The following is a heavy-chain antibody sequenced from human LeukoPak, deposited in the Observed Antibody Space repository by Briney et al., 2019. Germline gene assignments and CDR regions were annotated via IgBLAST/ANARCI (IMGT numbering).Heavy chain of an antibody. V-gene: IGHV4-39*01. J-gene: IGHJ5*02. CDR1: GGSISSSFYY. CDR3: ARLPSSSWLNLFDP. D-gene: IGHD6-13*01. Sequence: PSETLSLTCTVSGGSISSSFYYWGWIRQPPGKGLEWIGSIYYSGSTYYNPSLKSRVTISVDTSKNQFSLKLSSVTAADTAVYYCARLPSSSWLNLFDPWGQGTLVTVSS. CDR2: IYYSGST.